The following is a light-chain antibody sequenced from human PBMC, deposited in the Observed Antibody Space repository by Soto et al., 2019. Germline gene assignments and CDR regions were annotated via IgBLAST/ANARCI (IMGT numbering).Light chain of an antibody. V-gene: IGKV1-9*01. J-gene: IGKJ5*01. CDR1: QVISTS. Sequence: DIQLTRCPSFLSQSIGESVTITCRASQVISTSLAWYQVKPGKAPKLLIYAASTLESGVPSRFSATVSGTEFSLTITSLQPEDFATYYCKQLFDSPITFGQGTRREIK. CDR2: AAS. CDR3: KQLFDSPIT.